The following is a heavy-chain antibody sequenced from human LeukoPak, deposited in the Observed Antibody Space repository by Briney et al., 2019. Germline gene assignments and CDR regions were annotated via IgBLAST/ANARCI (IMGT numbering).Heavy chain of an antibody. D-gene: IGHD3-22*01. J-gene: IGHJ4*02. Sequence: ASVKVSCTASGYTFTSYAMNWVRQAPGQGLEWMGWINTNTGNPTYAQGFTGRFVFSLDTSVSTAYLQISSLKAEDTAVYYCARGRRYDSSGYYYPPGNWGQGTLVTVSS. V-gene: IGHV7-4-1*02. CDR2: INTNTGNP. CDR3: ARGRRYDSSGYYYPPGN. CDR1: GYTFTSYA.